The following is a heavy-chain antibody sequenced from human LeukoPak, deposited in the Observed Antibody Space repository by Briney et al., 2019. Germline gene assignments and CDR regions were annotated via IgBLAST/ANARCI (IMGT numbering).Heavy chain of an antibody. CDR2: ISAYNGNT. J-gene: IGHJ4*02. V-gene: IGHV1-18*04. Sequence: GASVNVSCKASGYTFTSYGISWVRQAPGQGLEWMGWISAYNGNTNYAQKLQGRVTMTTDTSTSTAYMELRSLRSDDTAVYYCARDSGAAGTRPFDYWGQGTLVTVSS. CDR1: GYTFTSYG. D-gene: IGHD6-13*01. CDR3: ARDSGAAGTRPFDY.